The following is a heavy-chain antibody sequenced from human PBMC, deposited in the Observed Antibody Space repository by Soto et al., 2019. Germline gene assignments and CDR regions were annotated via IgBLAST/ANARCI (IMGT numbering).Heavy chain of an antibody. D-gene: IGHD3-22*01. CDR3: ARDKLGYDSSGYYPPSGMDV. CDR2: INPSGGST. CDR1: GYTFTSYY. V-gene: IGHV1-46*01. Sequence: ASVKVSCKASGYTFTSYYMHWVRQAPGQGLEWMGIINPSGGSTSYAQKFQGRVTMTRDTSTSTVYMELSSLRSEDTAVYYCARDKLGYDSSGYYPPSGMDVWGQGTTVTVSS. J-gene: IGHJ6*02.